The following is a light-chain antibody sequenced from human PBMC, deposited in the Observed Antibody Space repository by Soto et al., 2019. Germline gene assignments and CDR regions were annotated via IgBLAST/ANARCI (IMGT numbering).Light chain of an antibody. Sequence: QSVLTQPPSASGTPGQRVTISCSGSSSNIGSHTVNWYQQLPGAAPKLLIYSHNQRPSGVPDRFSGSKSGTSASLAISGLQSEDEADYYCAVWDDSLNGWVFGGGTKLTVL. CDR1: SSNIGSHT. J-gene: IGLJ3*02. CDR2: SHN. CDR3: AVWDDSLNGWV. V-gene: IGLV1-44*01.